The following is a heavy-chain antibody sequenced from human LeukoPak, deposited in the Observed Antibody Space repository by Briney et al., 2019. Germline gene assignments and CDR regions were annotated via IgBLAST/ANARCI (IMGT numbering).Heavy chain of an antibody. CDR1: GFTFSSYA. CDR3: AKVVVAATTGWFDP. V-gene: IGHV3-23*01. D-gene: IGHD2-15*01. J-gene: IGHJ5*02. CDR2: ISGSGGST. Sequence: GGSLRLSCAASGFTFSSYAMSWVRQAPGKGLEWVSAISGSGGSTCYADSVKGRFTISRDNSKNTLYLQMNRLRAEDTAVYYCAKVVVAATTGWFDPWGQGTLVTVSS.